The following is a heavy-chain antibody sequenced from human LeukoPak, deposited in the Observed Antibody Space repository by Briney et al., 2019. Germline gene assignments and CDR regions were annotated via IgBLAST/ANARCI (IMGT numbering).Heavy chain of an antibody. Sequence: SETLSLTCTVSGGSISSYYWSWIRQPPGKGLEWIGYIYCSGSTNYNPSLKSRVTISVDTSKNQFSLKLSSVTAADTAVYYCARGGDYPSNWFDPWGQGTLVTVSS. CDR1: GGSISSYY. CDR3: ARGGDYPSNWFDP. V-gene: IGHV4-59*01. CDR2: IYCSGST. D-gene: IGHD4-17*01. J-gene: IGHJ5*02.